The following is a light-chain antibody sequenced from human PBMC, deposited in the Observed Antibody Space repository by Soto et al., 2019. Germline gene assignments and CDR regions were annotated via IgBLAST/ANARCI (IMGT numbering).Light chain of an antibody. V-gene: IGLV2-14*01. Sequence: QSALTQPASVSGSPGQSITISCTGTSSDVGAYNYVSWFQQYPGKAPKLIIYEVTNRPSGVSDRFSGSKSGNTASLTVSGLQAEDESEYYCRSFTTRKTRVFGGGTTLTVL. CDR1: SSDVGAYNY. CDR3: RSFTTRKTRV. J-gene: IGLJ3*02. CDR2: EVT.